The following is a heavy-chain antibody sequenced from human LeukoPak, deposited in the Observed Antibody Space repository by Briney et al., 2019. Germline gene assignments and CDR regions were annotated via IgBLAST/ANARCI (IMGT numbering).Heavy chain of an antibody. CDR2: ISGYNGNT. CDR3: ARRSITGIDGY. V-gene: IGHV1-18*01. CDR1: GYTFTSYG. J-gene: IGHJ4*02. D-gene: IGHD1-20*01. Sequence: ASVKVSFKASGYTFTSYGISWVRQAPAQGLEWMGRISGYNGNTNYAQKLQGRITMTTDTSTSTAYMELRSLRSDDTAVYYCARRSITGIDGYWGQGTLVTVSS.